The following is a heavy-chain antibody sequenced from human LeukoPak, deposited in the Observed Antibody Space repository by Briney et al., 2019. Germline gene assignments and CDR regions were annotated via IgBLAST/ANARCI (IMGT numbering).Heavy chain of an antibody. V-gene: IGHV1-24*01. D-gene: IGHD2-8*01. Sequence: ASVKVSCKVSGYTLTELSMHWVRQAPGKGLEWMGGFDPEDGETIYAQKFQGRVTMTDDTSTDTAYMELRSLRSEDTAVYYCATSRYNCTNGVCYTSYMDVWGKGTTVTVSS. CDR1: GYTLTELS. J-gene: IGHJ6*03. CDR3: ATSRYNCTNGVCYTSYMDV. CDR2: FDPEDGET.